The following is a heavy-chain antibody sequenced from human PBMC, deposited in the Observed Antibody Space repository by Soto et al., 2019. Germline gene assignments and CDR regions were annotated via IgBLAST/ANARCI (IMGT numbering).Heavy chain of an antibody. CDR2: IYYSGST. J-gene: IGHJ4*02. V-gene: IGHV4-39*01. Sequence: QLQLQESGPGLVKPSETLSLTCTVSGGSISSSSYYWGWIRQPPGKGLEWIGSIYYSGSTYYNPSLKSRVTISVDTSKNQFSLKLSSVTAADTAVYYCARRITIFGVVSDYWGQGTLVTVSS. CDR1: GGSISSSSYY. D-gene: IGHD3-3*01. CDR3: ARRITIFGVVSDY.